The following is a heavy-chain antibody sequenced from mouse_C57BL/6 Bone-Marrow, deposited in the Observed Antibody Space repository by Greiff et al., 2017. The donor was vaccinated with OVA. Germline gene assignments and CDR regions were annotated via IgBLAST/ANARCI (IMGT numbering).Heavy chain of an antibody. CDR2: IYPSDSET. J-gene: IGHJ3*01. V-gene: IGHV1-61*01. D-gene: IGHD6-1*01. Sequence: QVQLQQPGAELVRPGSSVKLSCKASGYTFPSYWMDWVKQRPGQGLEWIGNIYPSDSETHYNQKFKDKATLTVDKSSSTAYMQLSSLTSEDSAVYYCARRSLYSWFAYWGQGTLVTVSA. CDR1: GYTFPSYW. CDR3: ARRSLYSWFAY.